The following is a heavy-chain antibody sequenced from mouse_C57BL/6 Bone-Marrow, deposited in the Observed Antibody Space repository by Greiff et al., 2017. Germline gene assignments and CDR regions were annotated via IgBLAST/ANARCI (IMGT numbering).Heavy chain of an antibody. CDR3: ARTLDGYYAWYFDV. D-gene: IGHD2-3*01. Sequence: QVQLQQSGAELARPGASVKMSCKASGYTFTSYTMHWVKQRPGQGLEWIVYINPSSGYTKYNQKFKDKATLTADKSSSTAYMQLSSLTSEDSAVYYCARTLDGYYAWYFDVWGTGTTVTVSS. J-gene: IGHJ1*03. CDR2: INPSSGYT. V-gene: IGHV1-4*01. CDR1: GYTFTSYT.